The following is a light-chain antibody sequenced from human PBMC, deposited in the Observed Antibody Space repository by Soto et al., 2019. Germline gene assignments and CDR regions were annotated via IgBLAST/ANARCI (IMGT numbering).Light chain of an antibody. CDR3: QSYDSTLSVWV. V-gene: IGLV1-40*01. Sequence: QSVLTQPPSVSGAPGQRVTISCTGSSSNIGAHYDVHWYQQLPGTAPKLLIYGSSNRPSGVPDRFSGSKSGTSASLAITGLQAEDEAHYHCQSYDSTLSVWVFGGGTKLTV. CDR1: SSNIGAHYD. CDR2: GSS. J-gene: IGLJ3*02.